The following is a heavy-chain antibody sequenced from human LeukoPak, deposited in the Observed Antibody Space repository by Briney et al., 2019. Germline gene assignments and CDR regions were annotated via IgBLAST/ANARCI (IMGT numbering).Heavy chain of an antibody. CDR2: IYCSGST. CDR1: GGSISSYY. D-gene: IGHD3-3*01. CDR3: ARAGPQYYDFWSGYYSFDY. Sequence: SETLSLTCTVSGGSISSYYWSWIRQPPGKGLEWIGYIYCSGSTNYNPSLKSRVTISVDTSKNQFSLKLSSVTAADTAVYYCARAGPQYYDFWSGYYSFDYWGQGTLVTVSS. J-gene: IGHJ4*02. V-gene: IGHV4-59*01.